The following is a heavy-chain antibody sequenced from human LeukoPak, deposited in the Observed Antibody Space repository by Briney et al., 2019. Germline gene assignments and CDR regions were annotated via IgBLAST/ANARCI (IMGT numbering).Heavy chain of an antibody. CDR2: INPNSGGT. CDR1: GYTFTSYG. J-gene: IGHJ4*02. V-gene: IGHV1-2*02. Sequence: GASVKVSCKASGYTFTSYGISWVRQAPGQGLEWMGWINPNSGGTNYAQKFQGRVTMTRDTSISTAYMELSRLRSDDTAVYYCASRNDYGDYADYWGQGTLVTVSS. CDR3: ASRNDYGDYADY. D-gene: IGHD4-17*01.